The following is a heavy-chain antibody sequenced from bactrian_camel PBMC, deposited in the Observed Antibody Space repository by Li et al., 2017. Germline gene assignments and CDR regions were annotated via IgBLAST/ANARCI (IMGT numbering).Heavy chain of an antibody. J-gene: IGHJ4*01. CDR3: AAVAICPAGWQSTNIAEYDF. V-gene: IGHV3S28*01. CDR1: RVRYSEYN. Sequence: CAALRVRYSEYNIAWFRQVPGKEREEVAVISTLGDFTYYADSVKGRFTISRDNTKNTLSLRMNSLKPEDTAMYYCAAVAICPAGWQSTNIAEYDFWGQGTQVTVS. D-gene: IGHD5*01. CDR2: ISTLGDFT.